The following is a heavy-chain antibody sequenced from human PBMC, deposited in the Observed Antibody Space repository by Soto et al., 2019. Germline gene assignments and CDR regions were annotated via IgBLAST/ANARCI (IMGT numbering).Heavy chain of an antibody. CDR3: AKDLQSYGDYDYYCYGMDV. J-gene: IGHJ6*02. Sequence: QVQLVESGGGEVQPGRSLTISCAASGFTFSTYGMHWVRQTPGKGLEGEAVIAYDGTNKFYSDSVKGRFTISRDNFKNTLTLQMNSLRADDTAVYSCAKDLQSYGDYDYYCYGMDVWGLGTRVTVSS. D-gene: IGHD4-17*01. V-gene: IGHV3-30*18. CDR1: GFTFSTYG. CDR2: IAYDGTNK.